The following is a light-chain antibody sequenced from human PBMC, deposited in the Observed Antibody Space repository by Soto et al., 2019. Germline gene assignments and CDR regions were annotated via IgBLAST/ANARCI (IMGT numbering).Light chain of an antibody. CDR3: QHRSNWPS. J-gene: IGKJ3*01. CDR2: DAS. CDR1: QGVSSY. Sequence: EIVLTQSPATLSLSPGERATLSCRASQGVSSYLAWYQQKPGQAPRLLIYDASNRATGIPARFSGSGSGTDFTLTNSSLAPEDFAVYYCQHRSNWPSFGPGTKVDIK. V-gene: IGKV3-11*01.